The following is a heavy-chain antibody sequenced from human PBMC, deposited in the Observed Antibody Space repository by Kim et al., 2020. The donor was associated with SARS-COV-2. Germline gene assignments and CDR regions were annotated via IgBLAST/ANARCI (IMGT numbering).Heavy chain of an antibody. V-gene: IGHV3-48*03. Sequence: GGSLRLSCAASGFTFSSYEMNWVRQAPGKGLEWVSYISCSGSTIYYADSVKGRFTISRDNAKNSLYLQMNSLRAEDTAVYYCARTKLAAAGPLGWYWGQGTLVTVSS. CDR3: ARTKLAAAGPLGWY. J-gene: IGHJ4*02. D-gene: IGHD6-13*01. CDR1: GFTFSSYE. CDR2: ISCSGSTI.